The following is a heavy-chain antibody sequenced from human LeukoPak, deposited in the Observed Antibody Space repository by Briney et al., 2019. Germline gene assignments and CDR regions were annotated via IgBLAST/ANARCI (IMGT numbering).Heavy chain of an antibody. CDR3: ARYNTGRWDY. D-gene: IGHD1-14*01. CDR1: GFTFSSYG. Sequence: PGRSLRLSCAASGFTFSSYGMHWVRQAPGKGLEWVAVMWYDGSKTYYADSVKGRFTISRDNSKNTLYLQMSSLRADDTAVYYCARYNTGRWDYWGQGTLVTVSS. V-gene: IGHV3-33*01. J-gene: IGHJ4*01. CDR2: MWYDGSKT.